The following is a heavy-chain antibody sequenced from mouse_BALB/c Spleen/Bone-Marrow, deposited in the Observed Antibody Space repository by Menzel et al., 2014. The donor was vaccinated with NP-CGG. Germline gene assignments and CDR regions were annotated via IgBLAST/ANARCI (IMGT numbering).Heavy chain of an antibody. J-gene: IGHJ3*01. V-gene: IGHV1-55*01. CDR3: ARFSQLGLLAY. Sequence: VQLQQSGAELVKPGTSVMLSCKASGYNFTSYWINWVKLRPGQGLEWIGDIYPGSGSTNYNGKFKSKATLTVDTSSSTAYMQLSSLASEDSALYYCARFSQLGLLAYWGQGTLVTVSA. CDR1: GYNFTSYW. CDR2: IYPGSGST. D-gene: IGHD3-1*01.